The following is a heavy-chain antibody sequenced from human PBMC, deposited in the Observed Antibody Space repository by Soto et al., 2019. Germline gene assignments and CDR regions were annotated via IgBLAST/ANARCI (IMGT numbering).Heavy chain of an antibody. V-gene: IGHV3-23*01. Sequence: EVQLLESGGGLVQPGGSLRLSCAASGFIFNDYAMSWVRQAPGKGLEWVSAIGTSGSTTYYADSVKGRFTISRDNSKNTLFLQMNGLRGEDTDVYHCAKSSGPISITGRGHADYWGQGTPVTVFS. CDR3: AKSSGPISITGRGHADY. CDR2: IGTSGSTT. CDR1: GFIFNDYA. D-gene: IGHD1-20*01. J-gene: IGHJ4*02.